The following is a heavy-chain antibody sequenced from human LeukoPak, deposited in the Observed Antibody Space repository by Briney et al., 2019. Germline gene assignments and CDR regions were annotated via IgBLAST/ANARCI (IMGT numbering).Heavy chain of an antibody. CDR1: GGSTSSSSYY. CDR2: IYYSGST. Sequence: SETLSLTCSVSGGSTSSSSYYWAWIRQPPGKGLEWIGSIYYSGSTHYNPSLKSRVTISVDTSKNEFSLKLTSVTAADTAVYYCARNNTLMMYPRGGEDKGFDYWGQGTLVTVSS. D-gene: IGHD2-8*01. J-gene: IGHJ4*02. CDR3: ARNNTLMMYPRGGEDKGFDY. V-gene: IGHV4-39*01.